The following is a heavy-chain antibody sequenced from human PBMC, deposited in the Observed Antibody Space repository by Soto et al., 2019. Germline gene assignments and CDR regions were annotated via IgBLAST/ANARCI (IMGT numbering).Heavy chain of an antibody. V-gene: IGHV1-18*01. CDR1: GYTFTHFY. J-gene: IGHJ4*02. Sequence: QILLVQSGAEVKKPGDSVKVSCKASGYTFTHFYITWVRQAPGQGLEWMGAISPHNFNTNFAQKFQGRVTLTTDTSTNTAYMDLRSLRSDDTAVYYCARDEGGYDILTGYYKAHHFDYWGQGVLVTVSS. CDR2: ISPHNFNT. D-gene: IGHD3-9*01. CDR3: ARDEGGYDILTGYYKAHHFDY.